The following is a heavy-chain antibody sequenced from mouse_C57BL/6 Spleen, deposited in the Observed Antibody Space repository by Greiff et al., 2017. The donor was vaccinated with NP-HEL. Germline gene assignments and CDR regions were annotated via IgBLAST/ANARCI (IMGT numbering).Heavy chain of an antibody. J-gene: IGHJ2*01. CDR3: TYGSSSYYFDY. Sequence: EVKLQESGAELVRPGASVKLSCTASGFNIKDDYMHWVKQRPEQGLEWIGWIDPENGDTEYASKFQGKATITADTSSNTAYLQLSSLTSEDTAVYYCTYGSSSYYFDYWGQGTTLTVSS. CDR1: GFNIKDDY. CDR2: IDPENGDT. V-gene: IGHV14-4*01. D-gene: IGHD1-1*01.